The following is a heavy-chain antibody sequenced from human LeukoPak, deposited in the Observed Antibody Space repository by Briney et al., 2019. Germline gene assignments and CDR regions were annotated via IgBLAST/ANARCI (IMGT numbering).Heavy chain of an antibody. CDR1: GFTFSSYG. V-gene: IGHV3-33*01. CDR3: ARALEENYFDY. Sequence: PGRSLRLSCAASGFTFSSYGMHWVRQAPGKGLEWVAVIWYDGSNKYYADSVKGRFTISRDNSKNTLYLQMNSLIAEVTAVYYCARALEENYFDYLGQGTLVTVSS. J-gene: IGHJ4*02. CDR2: IWYDGSNK.